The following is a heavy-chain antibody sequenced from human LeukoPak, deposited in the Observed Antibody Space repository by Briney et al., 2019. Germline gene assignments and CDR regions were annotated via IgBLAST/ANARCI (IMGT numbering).Heavy chain of an antibody. J-gene: IGHJ4*02. V-gene: IGHV3-23*01. D-gene: IGHD3-9*01. CDR1: GFTFSSYA. CDR2: ISGSGGST. Sequence: PGGSLRLSCAASGFTFSSYAMSWVRQAPGKGLEWVSAISGSGGSTYYADSVKGRFTISRDNSKNTLYLQMNSLRAEDTAVYYCAKPGHRLRYFDWTRNSGFDYWGQGTLVTVSS. CDR3: AKPGHRLRYFDWTRNSGFDY.